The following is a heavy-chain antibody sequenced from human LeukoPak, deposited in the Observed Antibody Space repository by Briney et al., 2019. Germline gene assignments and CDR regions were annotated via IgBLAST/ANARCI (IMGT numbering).Heavy chain of an antibody. Sequence: ASVNVSCKASGGTFSSYAISWVRQAPGRGLEWMGGIIPIFGTANYAQKFQGRVTITADESTSTAYMELSSLRSEDTAVYYCARSSGWYWGEPNWFDPWGQGTLVTVSS. J-gene: IGHJ5*02. CDR2: IIPIFGTA. CDR3: ARSSGWYWGEPNWFDP. V-gene: IGHV1-69*13. CDR1: GGTFSSYA. D-gene: IGHD6-19*01.